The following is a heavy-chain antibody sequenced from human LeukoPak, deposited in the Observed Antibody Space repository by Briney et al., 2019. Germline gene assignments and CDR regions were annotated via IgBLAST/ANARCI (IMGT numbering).Heavy chain of an antibody. Sequence: GGSLRLSCAASGIRFSYYWMSWVRQTPLKGLEWVATMNQDGSERYYVDSVKGRFIISRDNAKNSLFLQMNSLRVEDTADYYCATEPDRGPDSWGQGTLVTVSS. CDR2: MNQDGSER. CDR1: GIRFSYYW. J-gene: IGHJ5*01. CDR3: ATEPDRGPDS. V-gene: IGHV3-7*01.